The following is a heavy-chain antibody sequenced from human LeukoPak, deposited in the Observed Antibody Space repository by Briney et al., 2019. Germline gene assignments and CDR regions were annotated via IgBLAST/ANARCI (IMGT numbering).Heavy chain of an antibody. V-gene: IGHV4-4*07. CDR1: GGSISSYY. J-gene: IGHJ5*02. CDR3: ARGVRNYYDGGDWFDP. CDR2: IYTSGST. D-gene: IGHD3-22*01. Sequence: SETLSLTCTVSGGSISSYYWSWIRQPAGKGLEWIGRIYTSGSTNYNPSLKSRVTISVDRSKNQFSLKLSSVTAADTAVYYCARGVRNYYDGGDWFDPWGQGTLVTVSS.